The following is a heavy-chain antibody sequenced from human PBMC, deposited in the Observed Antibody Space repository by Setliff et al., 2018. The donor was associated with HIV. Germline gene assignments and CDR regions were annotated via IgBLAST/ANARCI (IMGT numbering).Heavy chain of an antibody. J-gene: IGHJ2*01. V-gene: IGHV4-34*01. Sequence: SETLSLTCAVYGGSLSGYYWSWVRQSPGRGLEWIGEINQSGNTDFNPSLKSRLIISVDTSKSQFSLKLTSVTAADTALYYCAREGGQGYSGSGSFYHRNFDLWGRGTLVTVSS. CDR3: AREGGQGYSGSGSFYHRNFDL. CDR1: GGSLSGYY. D-gene: IGHD3-10*01. CDR2: INQSGNT.